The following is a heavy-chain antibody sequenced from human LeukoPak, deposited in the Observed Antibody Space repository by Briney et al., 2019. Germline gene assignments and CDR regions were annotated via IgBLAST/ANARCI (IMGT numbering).Heavy chain of an antibody. V-gene: IGHV1-2*02. CDR3: ARDKYTGYETFDY. CDR1: GYTFTSYY. J-gene: IGHJ4*02. Sequence: VASVKVSCKASGYTFTSYYIHWVRQAPGQGLEWMGWINPNNGGTNYAQKFQGRVTMTRDTSISTAYMELNRLTSDDTAVYYCARDKYTGYETFDYWGQGTPVTVSS. CDR2: INPNNGGT. D-gene: IGHD5-12*01.